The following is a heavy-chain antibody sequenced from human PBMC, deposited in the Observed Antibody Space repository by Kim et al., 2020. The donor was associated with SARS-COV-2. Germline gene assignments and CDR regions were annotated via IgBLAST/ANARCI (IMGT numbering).Heavy chain of an antibody. CDR1: GFTFNRYY. V-gene: IGHV3-7*01. CDR2: INQDGSEH. Sequence: GGSLRLSCAASGFTFNRYYMTWVRQAPGKGLEWIGNINQDGSEHKFVDSVQGRFTISRDNAKNSVHLQMNSLTVEDTAMYYSTRSHWGELYWGQGSLVTV. CDR3: TRSHWGELY. D-gene: IGHD3-16*01. J-gene: IGHJ4*02.